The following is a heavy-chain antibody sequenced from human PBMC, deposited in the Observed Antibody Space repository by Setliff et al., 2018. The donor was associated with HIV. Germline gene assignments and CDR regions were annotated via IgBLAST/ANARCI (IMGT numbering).Heavy chain of an antibody. V-gene: IGHV1-8*03. CDR3: ARGRGPSRFDY. CDR1: GYTFTSYD. CDR2: MNPNSGNT. Sequence: ASVKVSCKASGYTFTSYDIHWLRQATGQGLEWMGWMNPNSGNTGYTQKFQGRVTITRNTSITTAYMELSSLRSEDTAIYYCARGRGPSRFDYWGQGTLVTVSS. J-gene: IGHJ4*01.